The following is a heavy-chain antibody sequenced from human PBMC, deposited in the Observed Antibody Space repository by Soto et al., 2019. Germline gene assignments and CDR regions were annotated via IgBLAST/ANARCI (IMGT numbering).Heavy chain of an antibody. D-gene: IGHD2-2*01. J-gene: IGHJ5*02. Sequence: SETLSLTCAVYGGSISSSNWWSWVRQPPGKGLEWIGEIYHSGSTNYNPSLKSRVTISVDKSKNQFSLKLSSVTAADTAVYYCAREGVGGYCSSTSCSNWFDPWGQGTLVTVSS. CDR2: IYHSGST. V-gene: IGHV4-4*02. CDR3: AREGVGGYCSSTSCSNWFDP. CDR1: GGSISSSNW.